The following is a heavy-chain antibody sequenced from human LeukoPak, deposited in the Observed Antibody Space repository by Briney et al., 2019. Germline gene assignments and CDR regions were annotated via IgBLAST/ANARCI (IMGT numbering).Heavy chain of an antibody. CDR1: GDSVSSNSAA. J-gene: IGHJ3*02. D-gene: IGHD5-18*01. CDR3: ARAMVISGAFDI. V-gene: IGHV6-1*01. Sequence: SQTLSLTCAISGDSVSSNSAAWNWIRQSPSRGLEWLGRAYYRSKWYNDYAVSLKSRITISPDTSKNQFSLQLNSVTPEDTAVYYCARAMVISGAFDIWGQGTMVTVSS. CDR2: AYYRSKWYN.